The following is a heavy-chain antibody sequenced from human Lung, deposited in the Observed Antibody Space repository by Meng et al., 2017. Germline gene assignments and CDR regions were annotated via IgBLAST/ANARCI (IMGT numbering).Heavy chain of an antibody. V-gene: IGHV1-3*01. J-gene: IGHJ6*02. Sequence: VQLVQSGAEVKKPGASVKVSCKASGYTFTTYAMHWVRQAPGQRLEWMGWINAGKGNTRYSQKFQGRVTITRDTSASIAYMELSSLRSEDTAVYYCARGSYDSSSYVVYYYHAMDVWGQGTTVTVSS. D-gene: IGHD3-22*01. CDR2: INAGKGNT. CDR1: GYTFTTYA. CDR3: ARGSYDSSSYVVYYYHAMDV.